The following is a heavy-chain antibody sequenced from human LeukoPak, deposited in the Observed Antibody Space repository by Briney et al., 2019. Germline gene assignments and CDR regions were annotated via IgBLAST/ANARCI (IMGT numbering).Heavy chain of an antibody. CDR2: ISSSGTTI. Sequence: GGSLRLSCAASGFTFSSYEMNWVRQAPGKGLEWLSYISSSGTTIKYADSVKGRFTISRDNAKNSLYLQVNSLRAEDTAVYYCARIMITVTTSDYWGQGTLVTVCS. CDR3: ARIMITVTTSDY. D-gene: IGHD4-17*01. J-gene: IGHJ4*02. V-gene: IGHV3-48*03. CDR1: GFTFSSYE.